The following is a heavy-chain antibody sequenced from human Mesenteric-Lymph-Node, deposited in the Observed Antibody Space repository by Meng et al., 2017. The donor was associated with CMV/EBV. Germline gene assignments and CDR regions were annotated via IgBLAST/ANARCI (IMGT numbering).Heavy chain of an antibody. CDR2: IYYTGNT. J-gene: IGHJ6*02. Sequence: SETLSLTCTVSGGSISAISYYWGWIRQPPGKGLEWIGNIYYTGNTYQTPSLRSRVTMSIDTSRNQFSLKLGSVTAADTAVYYCAGTYYAFWSGHYNDIASYGVDVWGQGTTVTVSS. CDR1: GGSISAISYY. V-gene: IGHV4-39*07. D-gene: IGHD3-3*01. CDR3: AGTYYAFWSGHYNDIASYGVDV.